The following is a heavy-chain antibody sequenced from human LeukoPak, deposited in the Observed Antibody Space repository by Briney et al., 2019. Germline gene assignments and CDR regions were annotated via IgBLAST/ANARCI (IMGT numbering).Heavy chain of an antibody. CDR2: IYYSGST. D-gene: IGHD4-23*01. Sequence: PSETLSLTCTVSGGSASSYYWSWIRQPPGKGLEWIGYIYYSGSTYYNPSLKSRVTISVDTSKNQLSLKPSSVTAADTAVYYCARDLLNEGNHLDYWGQGTLVTVSS. V-gene: IGHV4-59*02. CDR1: GGSASSYY. CDR3: ARDLLNEGNHLDY. J-gene: IGHJ4*02.